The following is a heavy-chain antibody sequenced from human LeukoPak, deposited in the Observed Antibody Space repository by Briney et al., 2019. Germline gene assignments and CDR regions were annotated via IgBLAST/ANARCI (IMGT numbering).Heavy chain of an antibody. D-gene: IGHD3-22*01. CDR3: AIDYYDSSGAFDI. J-gene: IGHJ3*02. Sequence: ASVKVSCKASGYTFTNYDINWVRQATGQGLECMGWMNPNSGNTGYAQRFQGRVTMTRNTSISTAYMELSSLRSGDTAVYYCAIDYYDSSGAFDIWGQGTMVTVSS. CDR2: MNPNSGNT. CDR1: GYTFTNYD. V-gene: IGHV1-8*01.